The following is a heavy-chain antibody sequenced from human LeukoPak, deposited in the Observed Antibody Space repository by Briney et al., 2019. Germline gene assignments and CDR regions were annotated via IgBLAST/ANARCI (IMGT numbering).Heavy chain of an antibody. CDR1: GFTFSSYA. CDR2: IRYDGTNK. V-gene: IGHV3-30*02. D-gene: IGHD4-17*01. CDR3: AKDREYGDYADS. Sequence: GGSLRLSCTASGFTFSSYAMHWVRQAPGKGLEWVAFIRYDGTNKYHAESVEGRFTISRDNSKNTLYLQMNSLRVEDTAVYYCAKDREYGDYADSWGQGTLVTVSS. J-gene: IGHJ4*02.